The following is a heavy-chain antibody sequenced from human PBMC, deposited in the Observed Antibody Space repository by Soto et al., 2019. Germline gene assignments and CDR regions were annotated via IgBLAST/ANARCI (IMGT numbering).Heavy chain of an antibody. V-gene: IGHV3-48*01. D-gene: IGHD4-17*01. J-gene: IGHJ4*02. CDR3: LNGDYY. CDR1: GFTFSSHV. Sequence: EEHLVESGGGLVQPGGSLRLSCAASGFTFSSHVMYLVRQAPGKGLEWVSSINSGSTSIYYADSVKGRFIISRDNGKNSLYLQMSSLRADDTAVYYCLNGDYYVGQGTQVTVSS. CDR2: INSGSTSI.